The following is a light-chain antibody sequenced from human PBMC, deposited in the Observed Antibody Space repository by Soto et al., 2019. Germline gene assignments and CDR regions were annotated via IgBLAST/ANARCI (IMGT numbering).Light chain of an antibody. CDR1: QGISDY. CDR2: GAS. CDR3: QQFNAYPLT. J-gene: IGKJ4*01. Sequence: DIQLTQSPSFLSASVGDRVTISCRASQGISDYLAWYQQKPGKAPKLLIYGASTLQSGVPPRFSGSASGTEFTLTISSRQPEDFATYFCQQFNAYPLTLGGGTKLEI. V-gene: IGKV1-9*01.